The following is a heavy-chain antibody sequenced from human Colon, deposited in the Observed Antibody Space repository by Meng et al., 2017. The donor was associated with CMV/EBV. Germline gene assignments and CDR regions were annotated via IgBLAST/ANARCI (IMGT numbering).Heavy chain of an antibody. Sequence: QVQLRESGPGLVKPSETLSRTCTVSGASITSYYWSWIRQPAGNGPEWIGRIYIRGGTNYNPSLKSRVTMSVDTSKNQFSLKLSSVTAADTAVYYCAVQPCYDGYCYFAYWGQGTLVTVSS. CDR1: GASITSYY. CDR2: IYIRGGT. V-gene: IGHV4-4*07. D-gene: IGHD5-18*01. J-gene: IGHJ4*02. CDR3: AVQPCYDGYCYFAY.